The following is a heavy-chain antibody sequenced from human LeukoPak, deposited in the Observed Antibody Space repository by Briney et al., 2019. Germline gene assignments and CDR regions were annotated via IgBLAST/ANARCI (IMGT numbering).Heavy chain of an antibody. CDR1: GYTFTNYG. J-gene: IGHJ6*03. V-gene: IGHV1-18*01. CDR3: ARAGVRGVIYYYYYYYMDV. D-gene: IGHD3-10*02. CDR2: ISAYNGNT. Sequence: GASVKVSCKASGYTFTNYGISWVRQAPGQGLEWMGWISAYNGNTNYAQKLQGRVTMTTDTSTSTAYMELRSLRSDDTAVYYCARAGVRGVIYYYYYYYMDVWGKGTTVTISS.